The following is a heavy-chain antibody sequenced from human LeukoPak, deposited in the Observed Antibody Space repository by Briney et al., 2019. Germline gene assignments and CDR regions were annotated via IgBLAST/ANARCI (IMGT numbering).Heavy chain of an antibody. CDR2: INWNGGST. CDR3: ARGRGKDNTYYSFDV. V-gene: IGHV3-20*04. J-gene: IGHJ3*01. CDR1: GFTFDDYG. D-gene: IGHD1-26*01. Sequence: GGSLRLSCAASGFTFDDYGMSWVRQAPGKGLEWVSGINWNGGSTGYADSVKGRFTISRDNAKNSLYLQMNSLRAEDTALYYCARGRGKDNTYYSFDVWGQGTLVTVSS.